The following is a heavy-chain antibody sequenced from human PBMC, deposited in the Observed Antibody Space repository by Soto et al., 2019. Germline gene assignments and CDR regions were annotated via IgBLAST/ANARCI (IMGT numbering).Heavy chain of an antibody. J-gene: IGHJ3*02. D-gene: IGHD2-8*01. CDR2: IIPILDVT. Sequence: QVQLVQSGAEVKEPGSSVKVSCKLSGDTFRTYPITWVRQAPGQGLEWMGRIIPILDVTDYAQRFQGRLTLTADKSTATAYMEMSSLKSDDTAMFSCARGANGRGSECSFDIWGRGTMVTVSS. V-gene: IGHV1-69*02. CDR1: GDTFRTYP. CDR3: ARGANGRGSECSFDI.